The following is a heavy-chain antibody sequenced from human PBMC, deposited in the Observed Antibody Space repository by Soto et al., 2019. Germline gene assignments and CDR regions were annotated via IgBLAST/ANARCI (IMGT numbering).Heavy chain of an antibody. Sequence: GESLKISCKGSGYSFTNYWIGWVRQMPGKGLEWMGIIYPGDSETRYSPSFQGQVTISVDKSVSTAYLQWSSLKASDTAIYYCTRGVSTWSPWGQGTLVTVSS. V-gene: IGHV5-51*01. J-gene: IGHJ5*02. CDR3: TRGVSTWSP. CDR1: GYSFTNYW. CDR2: IYPGDSET. D-gene: IGHD6-13*01.